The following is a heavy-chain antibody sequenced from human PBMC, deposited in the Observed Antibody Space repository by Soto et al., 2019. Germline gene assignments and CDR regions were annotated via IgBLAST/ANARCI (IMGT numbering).Heavy chain of an antibody. J-gene: IGHJ4*02. D-gene: IGHD3-10*01. Sequence: PGGSLRLSCAASGFTFSNAWMSWVRQAPGKGLEWVGRIKSKTDGGTTDYAAPVKGRFTISRDDSKNTLYLQMNSLKTEVSAVYYCITDRTMVLLPSGRYFHLYYFDYWGQGTLVTVSS. CDR1: GFTFSNAW. CDR3: ITDRTMVLLPSGRYFHLYYFDY. V-gene: IGHV3-15*01. CDR2: IKSKTDGGTT.